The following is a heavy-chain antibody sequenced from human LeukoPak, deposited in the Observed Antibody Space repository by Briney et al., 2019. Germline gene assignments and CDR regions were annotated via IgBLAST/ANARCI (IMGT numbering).Heavy chain of an antibody. J-gene: IGHJ4*02. D-gene: IGHD3-10*01. V-gene: IGHV3-15*01. Sequence: GGSLRLSCVDSGFTFTNAWMSWVRQAPGRGLEWIGRIKSKTDGETTNYAESVRGRFTISRDDSKSAVYLQMNSLKVEDTAVYYCTTDLGTYYHGSQRLIPIDYWGQGTLVTVSS. CDR1: GFTFTNAW. CDR2: IKSKTDGETT. CDR3: TTDLGTYYHGSQRLIPIDY.